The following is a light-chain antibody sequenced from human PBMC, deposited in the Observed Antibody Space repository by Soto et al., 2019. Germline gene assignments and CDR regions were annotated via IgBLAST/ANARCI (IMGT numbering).Light chain of an antibody. V-gene: IGKV3-11*01. CDR1: QSLINY. Sequence: EIVLTQSPATLSLSPGERATLSCRASQSLINYLAWYQQKPGQAPRLLIYDASSRATGIPARFSGSGSGTDFTLTIASLEPEDFAVYYCHQRKSWPRTFGQGTKVDIK. CDR3: HQRKSWPRT. CDR2: DAS. J-gene: IGKJ1*01.